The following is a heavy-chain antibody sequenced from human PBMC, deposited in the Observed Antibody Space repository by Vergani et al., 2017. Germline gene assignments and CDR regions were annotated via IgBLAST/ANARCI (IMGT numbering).Heavy chain of an antibody. J-gene: IGHJ4*01. V-gene: IGHV3-23*04. CDR1: GFIFSDYV. D-gene: IGHD2/OR15-2a*01. Sequence: VQLVESGGGVVQPGKSLSLSCETSGFIFSDYVMHWVRQAPGKGLEWVSTLSASDRRTHYADSVKGRFTISRDISKNTLFLHMNSLRPEDTAIYYCVKEKIDLGSYFFDSWGHGILVTVSS. CDR2: LSASDRRT. CDR3: VKEKIDLGSYFFDS.